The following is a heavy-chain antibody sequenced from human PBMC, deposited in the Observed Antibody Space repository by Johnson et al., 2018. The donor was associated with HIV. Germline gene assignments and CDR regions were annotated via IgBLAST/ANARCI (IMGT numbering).Heavy chain of an antibody. CDR3: ARDREYGLAWGWALDI. J-gene: IGHJ3*02. D-gene: IGHD6-19*01. CDR1: GFTVSSNY. Sequence: VQLVESGGGLVQPVGSLRLSCAVSGFTVSSNYMSWVRQAPGKGLEWVSVIYSGGSTYYADSVKGRFTISRDNSKNTLYLQMNSLRAEDTAVYYCARDREYGLAWGWALDIWGQGTMVTVSS. V-gene: IGHV3-66*01. CDR2: IYSGGST.